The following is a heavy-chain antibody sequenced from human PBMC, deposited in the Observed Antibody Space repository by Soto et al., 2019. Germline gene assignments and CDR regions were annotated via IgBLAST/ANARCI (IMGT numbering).Heavy chain of an antibody. J-gene: IGHJ4*01. CDR2: INGSGGST. Sequence: GSMRLSCAASGFTFRSYAMSWVRQAPGKGLEWVSAINGSGGSTYYADSVKGRFTISRDNSKNTLYLQMNSLRAEDTAVYYCANVKNSYSGGWSLLDYRGQRTLDIGSS. CDR1: GFTFRSYA. D-gene: IGHD6-13*01. CDR3: ANVKNSYSGGWSLLDY. V-gene: IGHV3-23*01.